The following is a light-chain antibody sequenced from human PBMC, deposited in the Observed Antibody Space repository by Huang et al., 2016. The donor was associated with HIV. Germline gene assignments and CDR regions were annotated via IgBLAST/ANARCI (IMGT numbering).Light chain of an antibody. Sequence: DIVMTQSPESLAVSLGERATINCRSSQSVLNTDNNRDYLACYQQKQGQRPRLLIYWASTRESGVPDRFRGTGSGTDFTLTISNLQAEDVAVYFCQQYYDTPLTFGPGTKVDIK. J-gene: IGKJ3*01. CDR2: WAS. CDR3: QQYYDTPLT. V-gene: IGKV4-1*01. CDR1: QSVLNTDNNRDY.